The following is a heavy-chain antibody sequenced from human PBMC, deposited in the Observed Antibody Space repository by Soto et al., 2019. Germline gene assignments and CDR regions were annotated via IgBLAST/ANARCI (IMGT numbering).Heavy chain of an antibody. D-gene: IGHD2-21*01. CDR2: ISSSGTTI. Sequence: QVQLVESGGGLVKPGGSLRLSCAASGFTFSDYYMNWIRQAPGKGLEWVSYISSSGTTIYYADSVKGRFTISRDNAKNSLFLQMNSLRAWDTTLYYCARGHSIFYGMDVWGQGTTVTVSS. J-gene: IGHJ6*02. V-gene: IGHV3-11*01. CDR1: GFTFSDYY. CDR3: ARGHSIFYGMDV.